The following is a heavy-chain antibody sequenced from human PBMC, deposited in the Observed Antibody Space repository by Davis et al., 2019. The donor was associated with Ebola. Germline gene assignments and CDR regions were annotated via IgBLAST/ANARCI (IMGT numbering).Heavy chain of an antibody. CDR3: AREMNGPIVGATHDAFDI. Sequence: PSETLSLTCTVSGGSISSYYWSWIRQPPGKGLEWIGYIYYSGSTNYNPSLKSRVTISVDTSKNQFSLKLSSVTAADTAVYYCAREMNGPIVGATHDAFDIWGQGTMVTVSS. J-gene: IGHJ3*02. D-gene: IGHD1-26*01. CDR2: IYYSGST. V-gene: IGHV4-59*01. CDR1: GGSISSYY.